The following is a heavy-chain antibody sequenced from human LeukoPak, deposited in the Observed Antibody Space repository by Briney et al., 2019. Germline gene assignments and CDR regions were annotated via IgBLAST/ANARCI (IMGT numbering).Heavy chain of an antibody. CDR1: GFNLYVFA. CDR2: ISWDSGSS. V-gene: IGHV3-9*01. CDR3: IKDLRLDLHLDTFDI. J-gene: IGHJ3*02. D-gene: IGHD1-7*01. Sequence: PGRSLRLSCAPSGFNLYVFAMYCVRLPPGESVQWVSSISWDSGSSVYAESVKCRFTISRDNAKNSLYLQMKSLTPEDTALYYCIKDLRLDLHLDTFDIWGQGTMVTVSS.